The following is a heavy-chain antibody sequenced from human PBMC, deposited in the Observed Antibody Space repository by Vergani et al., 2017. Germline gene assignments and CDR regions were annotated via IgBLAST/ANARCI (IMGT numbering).Heavy chain of an antibody. CDR1: GGSISSGGYY. V-gene: IGHV4-31*03. D-gene: IGHD5-18*01. CDR3: ARESVRTALATVDD. Sequence: QVQLQESGPGLVKPSQTLSLTCTVSGGSISSGGYYWSWIRQHPGKGLEWIGYIYYSGSPYYNPSLRSRVTISVDTAKNQFSLQLSSVTAADTAVYYCARESVRTALATVDDWGQGTLATVSS. CDR2: IYYSGSP. J-gene: IGHJ4*02.